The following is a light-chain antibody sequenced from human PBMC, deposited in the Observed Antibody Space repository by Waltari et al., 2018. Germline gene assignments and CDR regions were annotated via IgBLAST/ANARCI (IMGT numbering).Light chain of an antibody. CDR3: QQYNSYPRT. J-gene: IGKJ1*01. CDR1: QGISTW. CDR2: SAS. V-gene: IGKV1D-16*01. Sequence: DIQMTQSPSPLHASVGDRVTITCRASQGISTWLAWYQLKPEEVPKSLIHSASGLQSGVPDRFSGSGSGTDFTLTISSLQPEDFATYYCQQYNSYPRTFGQGTKVEVK.